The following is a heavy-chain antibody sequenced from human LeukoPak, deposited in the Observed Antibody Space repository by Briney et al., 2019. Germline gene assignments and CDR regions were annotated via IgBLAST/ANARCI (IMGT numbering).Heavy chain of an antibody. J-gene: IGHJ3*02. CDR2: ISSIGSTI. CDR3: ARAIYSGSYSGVFDI. D-gene: IGHD1-26*01. CDR1: GFTFSDYY. V-gene: IGHV3-11*01. Sequence: GGSLRLSCAASGFTFSDYYMNWIRQAPGKGLEWVSYISSIGSTIYYADSVKGRFTISRDNAKNSLYLQMNSLRAEDTAVYHCARAIYSGSYSGVFDIWGQGTMVTVSS.